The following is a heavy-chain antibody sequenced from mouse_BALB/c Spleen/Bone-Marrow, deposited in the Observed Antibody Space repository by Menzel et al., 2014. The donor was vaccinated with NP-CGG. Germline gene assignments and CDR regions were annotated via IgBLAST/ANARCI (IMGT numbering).Heavy chain of an antibody. CDR1: GFSLSRYN. CDR2: IWGGGGT. V-gene: IGHV2-6-4*01. CDR3: ARKDGGYYVMDY. D-gene: IGHD2-3*01. Sequence: VQVVESGPGLVAPSQNLSITCTVSGFSLSRYNIHWIRQPPGKALEWLGMIWGGGGTDHNSALKSRLRISKDNSKSQIFLRINSLQIDDTAMYYCARKDGGYYVMDYWGQGTSVTVSS. J-gene: IGHJ4*01.